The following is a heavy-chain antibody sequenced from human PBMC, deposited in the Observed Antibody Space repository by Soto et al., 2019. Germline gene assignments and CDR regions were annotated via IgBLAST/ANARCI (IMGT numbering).Heavy chain of an antibody. V-gene: IGHV4-34*01. CDR2: INHSGST. Sequence: SETLSLTCAVYGGSFSGYYWSWIRQPPGKGLEWIGEINHSGSTNYNPSLKSRFTISVDTSKNQFSLKLSSVTAADTAVYYCASPSHDYGDYAFDIWGQGTMVTVSS. D-gene: IGHD4-17*01. J-gene: IGHJ3*02. CDR3: ASPSHDYGDYAFDI. CDR1: GGSFSGYY.